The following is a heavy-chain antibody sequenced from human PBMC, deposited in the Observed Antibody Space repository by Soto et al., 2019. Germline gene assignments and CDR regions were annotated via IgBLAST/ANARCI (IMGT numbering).Heavy chain of an antibody. V-gene: IGHV3-30*18. CDR2: ISYDGSNK. J-gene: IGHJ4*02. Sequence: VQLVESGGGLVQPGGSLRLSCAASGFTFSSYGMHWVRQAPGKGLEWVAVISYDGSNKYYADSVKGRFTISRDNSKNTLYLQMNSLRAEDTAVYYCAKDPRYYDSSGYFTFDYWGQGTLVTVSS. D-gene: IGHD3-22*01. CDR1: GFTFSSYG. CDR3: AKDPRYYDSSGYFTFDY.